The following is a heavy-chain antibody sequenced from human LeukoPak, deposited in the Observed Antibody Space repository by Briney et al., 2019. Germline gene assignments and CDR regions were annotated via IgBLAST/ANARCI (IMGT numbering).Heavy chain of an antibody. Sequence: GGSLRLSCAASGFAFSTSAMSWVRQAPGKGLEWVSAISGSGGSTYYADSVKGRFAISRDNSKNTLYLQMNSLRAEDTAVYYCAKDGHCSSTSCYTYDYWGQGTLVTVSS. V-gene: IGHV3-23*01. CDR1: GFAFSTSA. CDR3: AKDGHCSSTSCYTYDY. D-gene: IGHD2-2*02. CDR2: ISGSGGST. J-gene: IGHJ4*02.